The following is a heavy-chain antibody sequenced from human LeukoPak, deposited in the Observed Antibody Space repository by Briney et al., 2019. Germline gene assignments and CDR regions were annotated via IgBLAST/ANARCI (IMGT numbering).Heavy chain of an antibody. J-gene: IGHJ3*02. D-gene: IGHD4-23*01. Sequence: GGSLRLSCAASGFTFSSYSMNWVRQAPGKGLEWVSSISSSSYIYYADSVKGRFTISRDNAKNTLYLQMNSLRAEDTAVYYCAWMTTVADDAFDIWGQGTMVTVSS. CDR3: AWMTTVADDAFDI. V-gene: IGHV3-21*04. CDR1: GFTFSSYS. CDR2: ISSSSYI.